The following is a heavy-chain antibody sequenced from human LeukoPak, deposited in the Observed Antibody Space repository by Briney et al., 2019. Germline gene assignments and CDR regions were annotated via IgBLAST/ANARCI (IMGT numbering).Heavy chain of an antibody. J-gene: IGHJ5*02. D-gene: IGHD3-16*01. CDR2: VYYSGST. Sequence: SETLSLTCTVSGCSISSSSYYWVWMRQPPGKGLEGIGSVYYSGSTYYNQSLKSRVTISVDTSKNQFSLNLTSVTAAETAVYYCARFTPQGYGWGGYNRFDPWGKGTLVTVSS. CDR1: GCSISSSSYY. CDR3: ARFTPQGYGWGGYNRFDP. V-gene: IGHV4-39*07.